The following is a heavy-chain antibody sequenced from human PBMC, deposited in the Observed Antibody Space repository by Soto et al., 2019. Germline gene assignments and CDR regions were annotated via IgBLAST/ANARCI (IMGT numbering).Heavy chain of an antibody. CDR3: ARYGGFNQEY. CDR1: GASISSGTW. V-gene: IGHV4-4*01. CDR2: IYHNENA. D-gene: IGHD2-2*01. Sequence: QVQLQESGPGLVKPSETLSLTCTVSGASISSGTWWSWVRQSPGKGLEWIGQIYHNENADYNPSRESRVVISADKSSNQLSLKMTSVTAADTAVYCCARYGGFNQEYWGQGTLVTVSS. J-gene: IGHJ4*02.